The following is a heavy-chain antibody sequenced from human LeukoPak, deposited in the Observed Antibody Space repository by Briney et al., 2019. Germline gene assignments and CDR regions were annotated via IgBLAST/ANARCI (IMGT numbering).Heavy chain of an antibody. D-gene: IGHD2-15*01. J-gene: IGHJ2*01. CDR3: ARVGSVVVVAATWYFDL. Sequence: ASVKVSCKASGYTFTGYYMHWVRQAPGQGLEWMGWINPNSGGTNYAQKFQGRVTMTRDTSISTAYMELSRLRSDDTAVYYCARVGSVVVVAATWYFDLWGRGTLVTVSS. V-gene: IGHV1-2*02. CDR1: GYTFTGYY. CDR2: INPNSGGT.